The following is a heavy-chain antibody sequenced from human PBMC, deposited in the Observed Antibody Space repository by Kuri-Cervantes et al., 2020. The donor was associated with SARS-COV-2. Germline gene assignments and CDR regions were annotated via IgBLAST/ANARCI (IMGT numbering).Heavy chain of an antibody. CDR3: AKRTSTGEYSIPSGPLDY. Sequence: GESLKISCAASGFTVSSNYMSWVRQAPGKGLEWVSIIYSCGSTDNADSVKGRFTISRDNSKNTLYLQMNSLRAEDTAVYYCAKRTSTGEYSIPSGPLDYWGQGTLVTVSS. J-gene: IGHJ4*02. D-gene: IGHD6-6*01. V-gene: IGHV3-53*01. CDR2: IYSCGST. CDR1: GFTVSSNY.